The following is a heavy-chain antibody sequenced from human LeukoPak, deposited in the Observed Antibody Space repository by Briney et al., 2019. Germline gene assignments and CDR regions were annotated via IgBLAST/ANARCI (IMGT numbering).Heavy chain of an antibody. CDR1: GFTVSSNY. V-gene: IGHV3-66*01. J-gene: IGHJ4*02. D-gene: IGHD3-16*01. CDR2: IYSGGST. Sequence: PGGSLRLSCAASGFTVSSNYMSWVRQAPGKGLEWVSVIYSGGSTYYADSVKGRFTISRDNSKNTLYLQMNSLRAEDTAVYYCARVVRADYVSDYWGQGTLVTVSS. CDR3: ARVVRADYVSDY.